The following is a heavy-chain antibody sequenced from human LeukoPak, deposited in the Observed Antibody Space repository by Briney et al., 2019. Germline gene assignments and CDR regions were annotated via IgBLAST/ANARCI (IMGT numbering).Heavy chain of an antibody. CDR3: ASKGVYSGRSFDY. D-gene: IGHD1-26*01. CDR1: GFTFSSYS. J-gene: IGHJ4*02. CDR2: ISSSSSYI. Sequence: GGSLRLSCAASGFTFSSYSMNWVRQAPGKGLEWVSSISSSSSYIYYADSVKGRFTISRDNAKNSLHLQMNSLRAEDTAVYYCASKGVYSGRSFDYWGQGTLVTVSS. V-gene: IGHV3-21*01.